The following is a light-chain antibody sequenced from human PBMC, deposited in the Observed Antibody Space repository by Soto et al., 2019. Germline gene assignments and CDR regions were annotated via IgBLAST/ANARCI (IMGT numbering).Light chain of an antibody. CDR3: QQYNNYNNPWM. CDR2: VAS. J-gene: IGKJ1*01. V-gene: IGKV1-5*01. CDR1: QTIRTW. Sequence: TQSRPSLYASVGHTVSITCRAIQTIRTWMAWYQQKPGKAPKLLVFVASTLQSGVASRFSGSGSGTEFTLIISSLQPEDSATYYCQQYNNYNNPWMFGQGTKVDIK.